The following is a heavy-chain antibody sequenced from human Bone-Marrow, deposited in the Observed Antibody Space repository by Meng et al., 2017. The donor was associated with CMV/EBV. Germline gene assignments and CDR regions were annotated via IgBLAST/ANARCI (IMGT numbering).Heavy chain of an antibody. D-gene: IGHD3-3*01. V-gene: IGHV3-30-3*01. CDR3: ARGGWDYDIWSGYHGGMDV. CDR1: GFTFSSYA. CDR2: ISYDGSNG. J-gene: IGHJ6*02. Sequence: GGSLRLSCAASGFTFSSYAMNWVRQAPGKGLEWVAIISYDGSNGYYADSVKGRFTISRDNSKNTLYLQMDSLTSEDTAVYYCARGGWDYDIWSGYHGGMDVWGQGTTVTVSS.